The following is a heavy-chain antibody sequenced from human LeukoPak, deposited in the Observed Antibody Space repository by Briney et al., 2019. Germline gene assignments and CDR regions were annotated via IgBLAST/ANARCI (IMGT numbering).Heavy chain of an antibody. V-gene: IGHV4-31*03. J-gene: IGHJ4*02. D-gene: IGHD5-12*01. CDR3: ARATRRGYSGYDTGYYFDY. Sequence: SETRSLTCTVSGGSISSGGYYWSWIRQHPGKGLEWIGYIYYSGSTYYNPSLKSRVTISVDTSKNQFSLKLSSVTAADTAVYYCARATRRGYSGYDTGYYFDYWGQGTLVTVSS. CDR1: GGSISSGGYY. CDR2: IYYSGST.